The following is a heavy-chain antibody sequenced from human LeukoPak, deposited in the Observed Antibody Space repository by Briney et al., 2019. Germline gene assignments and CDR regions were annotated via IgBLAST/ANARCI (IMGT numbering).Heavy chain of an antibody. CDR2: IKSDGSSR. D-gene: IGHD2-15*01. CDR3: ASSVVAAIDY. CDR1: GFTFSDYW. Sequence: GGSLRLSCAASGFTFSDYWMHWVRQAPGKELVWVSRIKSDGSSRNYADSVKGRVTISRDNAKNTLYLQMNSLRPEDTAVYFCASSVVAAIDYWGQGTLVTVSS. V-gene: IGHV3-74*01. J-gene: IGHJ4*02.